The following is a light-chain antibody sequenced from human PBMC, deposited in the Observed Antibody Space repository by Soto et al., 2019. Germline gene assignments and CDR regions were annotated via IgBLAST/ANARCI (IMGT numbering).Light chain of an antibody. Sequence: QSALTQPASVSGSPGQSITISCTGTSSDVGNYKYVSWYQQHPGKAPKLMIYEVSNRPSGVSNRFSGSKSGNTASLTISGLQAEDETDYYCFSYTSSGTYGFGTATKVTVL. CDR2: EVS. V-gene: IGLV2-14*01. CDR1: SSDVGNYKY. CDR3: FSYTSSGTYG. J-gene: IGLJ1*01.